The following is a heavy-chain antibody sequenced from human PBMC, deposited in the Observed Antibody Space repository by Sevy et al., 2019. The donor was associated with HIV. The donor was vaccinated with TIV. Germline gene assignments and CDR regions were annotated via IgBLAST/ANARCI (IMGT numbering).Heavy chain of an antibody. J-gene: IGHJ4*02. CDR1: GFTFDDYA. D-gene: IGHD3-22*01. Sequence: GGSLRLSCAASGFTFDDYAMHWVRQAPGKGLEWVSAISWNSGSIGYADSVKGRFTISRDNAKNSLYLQMNSLRAEDTALYYCAKDYYDSSGPTGIFDYWGQGTLVTVSS. V-gene: IGHV3-9*01. CDR2: ISWNSGSI. CDR3: AKDYYDSSGPTGIFDY.